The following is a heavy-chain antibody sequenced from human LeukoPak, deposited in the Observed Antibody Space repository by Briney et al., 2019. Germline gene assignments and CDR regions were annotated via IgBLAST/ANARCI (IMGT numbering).Heavy chain of an antibody. CDR2: IKQDGSEK. Sequence: TGGSLRLSCAASGFTFSSYWMTWVRQAPGEGLEWVANIKQDGSEKYYVDSVKGRFTISRDNAKNSLYLQMISLRAGDTAVYYCARVVSPRLPNYAFDIWGQGTMVTVSS. CDR3: ARVVSPRLPNYAFDI. J-gene: IGHJ3*02. V-gene: IGHV3-7*01. CDR1: GFTFSSYW. D-gene: IGHD3-16*01.